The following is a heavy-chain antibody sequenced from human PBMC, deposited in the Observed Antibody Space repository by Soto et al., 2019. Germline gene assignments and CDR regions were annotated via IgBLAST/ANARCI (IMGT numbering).Heavy chain of an antibody. CDR2: IYFSGTT. Sequence: PSETLSLTCTVSGGSISSGDYYWSWIRQHPGKGLEWIGTIYFSGTTYYNPSLKSRVTISVDTSKNQFSLNLSSVTAADTAVYYRARRDRSGFSYWLDTWGQGTLVTSPQ. CDR1: GGSISSGDYY. J-gene: IGHJ5*02. V-gene: IGHV4-31*03. CDR3: ARRDRSGFSYWLDT. D-gene: IGHD3-22*01.